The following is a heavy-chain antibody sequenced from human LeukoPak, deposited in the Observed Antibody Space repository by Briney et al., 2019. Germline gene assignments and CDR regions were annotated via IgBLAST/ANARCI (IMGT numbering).Heavy chain of an antibody. CDR2: ISGSGGST. D-gene: IGHD4-17*01. V-gene: IGHV3-23*01. CDR3: ATHYADYFYYAMDV. J-gene: IGHJ6*02. CDR1: GFTFSSYA. Sequence: PGGSLRLSCAASGFTFSSYAMSWVRQAPGKGLEWVSAISGSGGSTYYADSVKGRFTISRDNSKNTLYLQMNSLRAEDTAVYYCATHYADYFYYAMDVWGQGTTVTVSS.